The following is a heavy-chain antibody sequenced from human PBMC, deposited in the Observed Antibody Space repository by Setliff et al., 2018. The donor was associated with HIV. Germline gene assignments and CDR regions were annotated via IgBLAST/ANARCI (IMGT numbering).Heavy chain of an antibody. V-gene: IGHV3-21*01. J-gene: IGHJ1*01. CDR3: AKDRALGQQLPQYFQH. CDR1: GFTFSTYT. Sequence: GESLKISCAPSGFTFSTYTMNWARQAPGKGLEWVSSITSVSNYIYYADSVQGRFTISRDDAKNSLFLQMNSLRAEDTAIYYCAKDRALGQQLPQYFQHWGQGALVTVSS. D-gene: IGHD6-13*01. CDR2: ITSVSNYI.